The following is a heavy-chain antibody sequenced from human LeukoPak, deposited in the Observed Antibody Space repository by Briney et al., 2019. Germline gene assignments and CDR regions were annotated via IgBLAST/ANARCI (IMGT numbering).Heavy chain of an antibody. V-gene: IGHV3-72*01. CDR3: ARVMTSLGG. J-gene: IGHJ4*02. CDR2: SRNKANSYST. Sequence: PGGFLRLSCAVSGFTLSDHFMDWARQAPGKGLEWVGRSRNKANSYSTEYAASVKGRFTISRDDSENSLYLQMDSLKTEDTAVYYCARVMTSLGGWGQGTLVTVSS. CDR1: GFTLSDHF. D-gene: IGHD3-16*01.